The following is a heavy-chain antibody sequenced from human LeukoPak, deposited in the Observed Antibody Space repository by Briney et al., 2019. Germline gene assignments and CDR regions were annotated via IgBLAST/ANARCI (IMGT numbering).Heavy chain of an antibody. Sequence: HTGGSLRLSCAASGFTFSSYAMHWVRQAPGKGLEWVAVISYDGSNKYYADSVKGRFTISRDNSKNTLYLQMNSLRAEDTAVYYCARGYCSGGSCYAARWWFAPWGQGTLVTVSS. CDR1: GFTFSSYA. CDR3: ARGYCSGGSCYAARWWFAP. V-gene: IGHV3-30-3*01. J-gene: IGHJ5*02. CDR2: ISYDGSNK. D-gene: IGHD2-15*01.